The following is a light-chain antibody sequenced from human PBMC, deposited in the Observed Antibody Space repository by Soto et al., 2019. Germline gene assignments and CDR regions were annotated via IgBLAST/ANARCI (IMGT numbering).Light chain of an antibody. CDR3: SLYTRENTYV. Sequence: QSVLTQPPSVSGSPGQSVTVSCTGTSTDFVSYNRVSWYQQPPGTAPKLIIYEASNRPSGVPDRFSGSKSGNTASLTISGLQAADEDDYYCSLYTRENTYVFGTGTKVTV. CDR2: EAS. J-gene: IGLJ1*01. CDR1: STDFVSYNR. V-gene: IGLV2-18*01.